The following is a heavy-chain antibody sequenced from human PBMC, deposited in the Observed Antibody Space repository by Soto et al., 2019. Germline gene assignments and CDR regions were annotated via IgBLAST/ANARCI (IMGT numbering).Heavy chain of an antibody. Sequence: SVKVSCKASGGTFSSYAISWVRQAPGQGLEWMGGIIPIFGTANYAQKFQGRVTITADESTSTAYMELSSLRSEDTAVYYCARDRDCGGDCYSWAPNYGMGVWGQGTTVTVSS. D-gene: IGHD2-21*02. CDR3: ARDRDCGGDCYSWAPNYGMGV. V-gene: IGHV1-69*13. J-gene: IGHJ6*02. CDR1: GGTFSSYA. CDR2: IIPIFGTA.